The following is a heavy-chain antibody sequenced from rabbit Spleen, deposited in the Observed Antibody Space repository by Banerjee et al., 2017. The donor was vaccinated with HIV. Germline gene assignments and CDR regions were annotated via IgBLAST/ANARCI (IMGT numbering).Heavy chain of an antibody. D-gene: IGHD1-1*01. CDR2: IYTSSGTA. Sequence: QQQLEESGGGLVKPEGSLTLTCKASGFDLSSYYYMCWVRQAPGKGPEWIACIYTSSGTAYYASWAKGRFTISKTSSTTVTLQMTSLTAADTATYFCARGSTYDGYYRMHLWGPGTLVTVS. J-gene: IGHJ4*01. CDR1: GFDLSSYYY. CDR3: ARGSTYDGYYRMHL. V-gene: IGHV1S45*01.